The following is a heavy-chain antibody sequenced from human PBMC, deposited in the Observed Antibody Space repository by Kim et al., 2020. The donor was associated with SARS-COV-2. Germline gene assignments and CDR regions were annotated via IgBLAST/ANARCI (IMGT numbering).Heavy chain of an antibody. CDR3: ARHQTDTVPPFSYYYYMD. CDR1: GASISSYY. CDR2: SYHTGST. Sequence: SETLSLTCTVSGASISSYYWGWTRQTPGKGLEWIGYSYHTGSTTYNPSLKSRVTISVDTSKTQFSLRLSSVSAADTAVYYCARHQTDTVPPFSYYYYMD. J-gene: IGHJ6*03. D-gene: IGHD4-4*01. V-gene: IGHV4-59*08.